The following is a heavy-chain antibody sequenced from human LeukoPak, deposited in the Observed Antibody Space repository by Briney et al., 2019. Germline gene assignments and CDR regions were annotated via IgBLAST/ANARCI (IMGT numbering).Heavy chain of an antibody. CDR1: GFTFSTYW. CDR3: ASASSHRTAAGGDY. V-gene: IGHV3-74*01. J-gene: IGHJ4*02. CDR2: INGDGGNR. D-gene: IGHD6-13*01. Sequence: GGSLRLSCAASGFTFSTYWMHWVRQAPGKGLVWVSRINGDGGNRNYADSVKGRFTISRDNAKNTLYLQMSSLRVEDTAVYYCASASSHRTAAGGDYWGQGTLVTVST.